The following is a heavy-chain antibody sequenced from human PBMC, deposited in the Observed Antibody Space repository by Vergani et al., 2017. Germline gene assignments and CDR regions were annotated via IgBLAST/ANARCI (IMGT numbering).Heavy chain of an antibody. J-gene: IGHJ4*02. Sequence: EVKLLESGGGLVQPGGSLRLSCAASGFTFSTYAMTWVRQAPGKGLEWVSTISSDGGSTYYADSVKGRFTISRDNSKNTLSLQLNSLTAGDTAIYYWAGPQGTSACGCGGFDWWGRGILVTVSS. V-gene: IGHV3-23*01. D-gene: IGHD2-15*01. CDR3: AGPQGTSACGCGGFDW. CDR2: ISSDGGST. CDR1: GFTFSTYA.